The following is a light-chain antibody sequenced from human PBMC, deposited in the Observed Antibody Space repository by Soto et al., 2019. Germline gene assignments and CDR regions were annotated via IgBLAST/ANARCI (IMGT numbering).Light chain of an antibody. CDR2: GAS. CDR1: QSVRSSY. CDR3: QQYGSSPFT. J-gene: IGKJ5*01. V-gene: IGKV3-20*01. Sequence: SPGERATLSCRASQSVRSSYLAWYQQKPGQAPRLLIYGASSRATGIPDRFSGSGSGTDFTLTISRLEPEDFAVYYCQQYGSSPFTFGQGTRLEIK.